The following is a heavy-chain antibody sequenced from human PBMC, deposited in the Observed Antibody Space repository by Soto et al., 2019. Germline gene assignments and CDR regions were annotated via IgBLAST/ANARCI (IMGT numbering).Heavy chain of an antibody. CDR1: GYTFTSHT. CDR2: IIVSHGSP. D-gene: IGHD2-8*01. J-gene: IGHJ4*02. V-gene: IGHV1-3*01. CDR3: AREPEDGVPGDY. Sequence: QVHLVQSGAEVKEPGASVRVSCEASGYTFTSHTIHWARQAPGQGLEWMGWIIVSHGSPRYAPQFQGRITFGRDTSATTDYMVLTSLTFEDTAVYYCAREPEDGVPGDYLGEGTPVVVSS.